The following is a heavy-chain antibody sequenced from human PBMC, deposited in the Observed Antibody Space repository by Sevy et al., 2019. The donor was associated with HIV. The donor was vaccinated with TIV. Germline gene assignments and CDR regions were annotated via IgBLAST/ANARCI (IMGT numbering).Heavy chain of an antibody. CDR3: AKGGYYYDSRSSDWFDP. CDR1: GFNFSPYA. CDR2: VSSDGTTR. D-gene: IGHD3-22*01. J-gene: IGHJ5*02. V-gene: IGHV3-30*18. Sequence: GGSLRLSCAASGFNFSPYAMHWVRQGPGKGLEWVATVSSDGTTRSYVDSIKGRFSLSRDNSKNTLYLQMNNLTPEDTAVYYCAKGGYYYDSRSSDWFDPWGPGALVTVSS.